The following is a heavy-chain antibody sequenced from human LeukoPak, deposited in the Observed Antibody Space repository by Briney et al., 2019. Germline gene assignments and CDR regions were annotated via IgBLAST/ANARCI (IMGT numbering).Heavy chain of an antibody. J-gene: IGHJ3*02. CDR2: ISYDGSNK. CDR3: ARDLPQVRAFDI. CDR1: GFTFSSYA. Sequence: GGSLRLSCAASGFTFSSYAMHWVRQAPGKGLEWVAVISYDGSNKYYADSVKGRFTISRDNSKNTLYLQMNSLRAEDTAVYYCARDLPQVRAFDIWGQGTMVTVSS. V-gene: IGHV3-30-3*01. D-gene: IGHD3-10*01.